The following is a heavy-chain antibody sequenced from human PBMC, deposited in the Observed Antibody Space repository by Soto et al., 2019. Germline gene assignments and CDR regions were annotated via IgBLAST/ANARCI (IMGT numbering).Heavy chain of an antibody. Sequence: GESLKISCAASGLSVSTNFMSWVRQAPGKGLEWLAVIYSGGKTFYADSVKGRFTISKDNSKNTLSLQMNSLRAEDTAVYYCTRDAPGERPYYFYYYGMEVWGKGTTVTVS. J-gene: IGHJ6*04. V-gene: IGHV3-53*01. CDR2: IYSGGKT. CDR3: TRDAPGERPYYFYYYGMEV. CDR1: GLSVSTNF.